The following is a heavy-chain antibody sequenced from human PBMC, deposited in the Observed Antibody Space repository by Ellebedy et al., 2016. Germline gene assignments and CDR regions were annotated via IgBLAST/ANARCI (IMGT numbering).Heavy chain of an antibody. CDR3: ARGAMEYYDSSGTFDY. V-gene: IGHV4-59*08. CDR1: GGSFSDYY. CDR2: NSYTGST. J-gene: IGHJ4*02. D-gene: IGHD3-22*01. Sequence: SETLSLTCAVYGGSFSDYYWSWIRQPPGKGLEWIGFNSYTGSTSYNSSLKSRVTISVDTSKNQFSLKLSSVTAADTAVYYCARGAMEYYDSSGTFDYWGQGTLVTVSS.